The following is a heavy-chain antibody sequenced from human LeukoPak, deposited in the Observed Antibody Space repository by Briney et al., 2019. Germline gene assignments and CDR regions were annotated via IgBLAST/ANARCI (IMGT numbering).Heavy chain of an antibody. CDR2: ISSSSSYI. J-gene: IGHJ4*02. Sequence: PGGSLRLSCAASGFTFSSYSMNWVRQAPGKGLEWVSSISSSSSYIYYADSVKGRFTISRDNAKNSLYLQMNSLRAEDTAVYYCARDRAIFGVVKWGDYWGQGTLVTVSS. D-gene: IGHD3-3*01. CDR1: GFTFSSYS. V-gene: IGHV3-21*01. CDR3: ARDRAIFGVVKWGDY.